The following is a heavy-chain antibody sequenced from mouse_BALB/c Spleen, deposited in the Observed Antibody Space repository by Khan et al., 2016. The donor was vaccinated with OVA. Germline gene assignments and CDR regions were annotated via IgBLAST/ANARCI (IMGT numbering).Heavy chain of an antibody. J-gene: IGHJ3*01. CDR3: ARAGYGSFAY. D-gene: IGHD2-10*02. V-gene: IGHV1S56*01. CDR1: GYTFTSYF. Sequence: VQLQQPGPELVKPGASVRISCKASGYTFTSYFIHWVKQRPGQGLEWIGWIYPGNVNTEYNERFTGKATLTADKSSSTTYMQLSSLTSEDSAVYFCARAGYGSFAYWGQGTLVTVSA. CDR2: IYPGNVNT.